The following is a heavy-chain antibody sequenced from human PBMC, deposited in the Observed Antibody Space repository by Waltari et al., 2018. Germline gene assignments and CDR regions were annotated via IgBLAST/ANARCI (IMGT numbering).Heavy chain of an antibody. D-gene: IGHD6-13*01. CDR1: GGSFSGYY. J-gene: IGHJ4*02. CDR3: ARGRIAAAGTIDY. CDR2: INHSGST. Sequence: QVQLQQWGAGLLKPSETLPLTCAVYGGSFSGYYWSWIRQPPGKGLEWIGEINHSGSTNYNPSLKSRVTISVDTSKNQFSLKLSSVTAADTAVYYCARGRIAAAGTIDYWGQGTLVTVSS. V-gene: IGHV4-34*01.